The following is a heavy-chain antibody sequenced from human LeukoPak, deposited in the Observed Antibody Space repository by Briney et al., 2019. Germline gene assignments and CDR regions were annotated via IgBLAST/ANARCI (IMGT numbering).Heavy chain of an antibody. CDR1: GGSFSGYY. Sequence: SETLSLTCAVYGGSFSGYYWSWIRQPPGKGLEWIGEINHSGSIDYNPSLKSRVTISVDTSKNQFSLKLSSVTAADTAVYYCARGGLPLDYDFWSGYRSGFDYWGQGTLVTVSS. J-gene: IGHJ4*02. D-gene: IGHD3-3*01. V-gene: IGHV4-34*01. CDR3: ARGGLPLDYDFWSGYRSGFDY. CDR2: INHSGSI.